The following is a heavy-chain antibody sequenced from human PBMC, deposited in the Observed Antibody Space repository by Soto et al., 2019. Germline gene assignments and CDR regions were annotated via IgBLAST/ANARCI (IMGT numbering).Heavy chain of an antibody. D-gene: IGHD2-15*01. CDR1: GVSLNSGHYY. J-gene: IGHJ4*02. CDR2: VYYDEST. Sequence: QVQLQESGPGLLEPLETLSLTCSVSGVSLNSGHYYWVWVRQSPGKRLAWIASVYYDESTYYNPSLKSRVTISIDKPRNQFSLTLKSVTAADTAVYYCGKVLIGATRHAVVGSWGQGARVSVSS. V-gene: IGHV4-39*01. CDR3: GKVLIGATRHAVVGS.